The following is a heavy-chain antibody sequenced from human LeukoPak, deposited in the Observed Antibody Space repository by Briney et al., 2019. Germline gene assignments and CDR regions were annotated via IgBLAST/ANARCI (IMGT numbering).Heavy chain of an antibody. Sequence: GESLKISCKGSGYSFTSYWIGWVRQMPGKGLEWMGIIYPGDSDTRYSPSFQDQVTISADKSISTAYLQWSSLKASDTAMYYCAKIDRTYCSRSSCYALDYWGQGTLVTVSS. CDR2: IYPGDSDT. V-gene: IGHV5-51*01. CDR3: AKIDRTYCSRSSCYALDY. CDR1: GYSFTSYW. J-gene: IGHJ4*02. D-gene: IGHD2-2*01.